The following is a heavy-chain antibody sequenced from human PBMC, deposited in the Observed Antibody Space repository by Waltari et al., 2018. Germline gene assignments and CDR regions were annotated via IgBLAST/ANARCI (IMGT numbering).Heavy chain of an antibody. CDR3: VKIDVRGDLS. V-gene: IGHV3-30*02. J-gene: IGHJ5*02. CDR2: PRHDDSIE. D-gene: IGHD3-10*01. Sequence: QVQLVESGGGVVQPGGSLRLSCAVSGFRIGDYGMHWVRQAPGKALEWVAFPRHDDSIEYYADSVKGRFIISRDNSKNMAYLQMNSLTAEDTGVYYCVKIDVRGDLSWGQGTLVTVSS. CDR1: GFRIGDYG.